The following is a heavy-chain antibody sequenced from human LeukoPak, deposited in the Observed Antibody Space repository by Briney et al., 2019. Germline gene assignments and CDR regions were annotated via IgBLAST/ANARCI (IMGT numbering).Heavy chain of an antibody. CDR2: ISAISSSST. CDR3: ARDFHRRYYDSSGYNAFDI. CDR1: GFTFSSYS. V-gene: IGHV3-48*04. J-gene: IGHJ3*02. Sequence: SGGSLRLSCAASGFTFSSYSMNWVRQAPGKGLEGVSYISAISSSSTYYADSVKGRFTISRDNAKNSLYLQMNSLRAEDTAVYYCARDFHRRYYDSSGYNAFDIWGQGTMVTVSS. D-gene: IGHD3-22*01.